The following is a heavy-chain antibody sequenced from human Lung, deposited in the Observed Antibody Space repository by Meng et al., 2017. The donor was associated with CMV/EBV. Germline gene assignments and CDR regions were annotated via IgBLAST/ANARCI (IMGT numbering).Heavy chain of an antibody. CDR2: IRHDGMNK. Sequence: GESLKISCAASGFRFDDYGMHWVRQTPGKGLEWVAFIRHDGMNKFYGASVKGRFTISRDNSKSTVYLQMNSLRPEETALYYCAKDLLLFGGPNAYFDQWGQGTLVTVSS. J-gene: IGHJ4*02. D-gene: IGHD3-16*01. CDR3: AKDLLLFGGPNAYFDQ. CDR1: GFRFDDYG. V-gene: IGHV3-30*02.